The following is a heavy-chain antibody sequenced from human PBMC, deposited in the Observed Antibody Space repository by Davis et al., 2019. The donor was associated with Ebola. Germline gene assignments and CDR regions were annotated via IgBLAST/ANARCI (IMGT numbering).Heavy chain of an antibody. V-gene: IGHV4-59*01. D-gene: IGHD5-18*01. CDR1: GGSISSYY. CDR3: ARVGYSSDVDY. CDR2: IYYSGST. J-gene: IGHJ4*02. Sequence: PSETLSLTCTVSGGSISSYYWSWIRQPPGKGLEWIGYIYYSGSTNYNPSLKSRVTISVDTSKNQFSLKLSSVTAADTAVYYCARVGYSSDVDYWGQGTLVTVSS.